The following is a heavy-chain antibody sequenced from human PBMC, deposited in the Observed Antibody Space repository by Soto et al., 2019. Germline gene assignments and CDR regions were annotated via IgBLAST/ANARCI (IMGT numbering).Heavy chain of an antibody. CDR1: GFTFSSYA. CDR3: AIDRMGVTGGFDY. J-gene: IGHJ4*02. CDR2: ISYDGSNK. Sequence: QVQLVESGGGVVQPGRSLRLSCAASGFTFSSYAMHWVRQAPGKGLEWVAVISYDGSNKYYADSVKGRFTISRDNSKNTLYLQMNSLRAEDTAVYYCAIDRMGVTGGFDYWGQGTLVTVSS. D-gene: IGHD7-27*01. V-gene: IGHV3-30-3*01.